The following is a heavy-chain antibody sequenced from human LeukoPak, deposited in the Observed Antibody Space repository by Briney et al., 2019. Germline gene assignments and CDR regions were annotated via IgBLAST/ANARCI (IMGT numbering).Heavy chain of an antibody. CDR2: ISSSGNTR. V-gene: IGHV3-48*03. D-gene: IGHD6-13*01. Sequence: GGSLRLSCAASGFTFSNYEMNWVRQAPGKGLEWVSFISSSGNTRYYADSVRGRFTISRDNAKNSVYLQMNSLRVEDTAVYYCARGYSSSWYDYWGQGTLVTVSS. CDR3: ARGYSSSWYDY. CDR1: GFTFSNYE. J-gene: IGHJ4*02.